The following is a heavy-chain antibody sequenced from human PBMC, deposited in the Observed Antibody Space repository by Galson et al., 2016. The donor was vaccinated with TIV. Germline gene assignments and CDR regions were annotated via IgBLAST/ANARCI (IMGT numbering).Heavy chain of an antibody. CDR2: IKQDGSEK. CDR3: ARNNWNYEGAFDI. J-gene: IGHJ3*02. Sequence: SLRLSCAASGFTFSSSWLSWVRQAPGKGLEWVANIKQDGSEKHYVDSVKGRFTISRDNAKNSLYLQMNSLRAEDTAVYYCARNNWNYEGAFDIWGQGTMVTVSS. D-gene: IGHD1-7*01. CDR1: GFTFSSSW. V-gene: IGHV3-7*01.